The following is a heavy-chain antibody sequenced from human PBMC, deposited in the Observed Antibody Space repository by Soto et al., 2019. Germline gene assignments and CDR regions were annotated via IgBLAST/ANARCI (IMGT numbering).Heavy chain of an antibody. CDR3: AREAALLYGGNSDYYYTMDV. Sequence: QVQLHESGPGLVKPSQTLSLTCTVSGGSIISGDYYWSWIRQTPGKGLEWIGYIYYSGDTNYNPALKSRVIISVDTYKNQFSLKLSSVTAADTAVYYCAREAALLYGGNSDYYYTMDVWGQGTTVTVSS. CDR1: GGSIISGDYY. CDR2: IYYSGDT. J-gene: IGHJ6*02. V-gene: IGHV4-30-4*01. D-gene: IGHD4-17*01.